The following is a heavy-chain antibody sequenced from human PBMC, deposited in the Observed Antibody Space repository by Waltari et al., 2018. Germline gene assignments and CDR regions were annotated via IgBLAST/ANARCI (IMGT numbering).Heavy chain of an antibody. CDR1: GYTVTGYY. V-gene: IGHV1-2*02. J-gene: IGHJ3*02. D-gene: IGHD5-12*01. Sequence: QVQLVQSGGEVKKPGASVKVSCKASGYTVTGYYMHWVRQAPGQGLEWMAGRNPNSGGTKTAQKFQGRVTMTRATSISTAYIELSRLRSDDTAVYYCAREVGYPNAFHIWGHGTMVTVSS. CDR3: AREVGYPNAFHI. CDR2: RNPNSGGT.